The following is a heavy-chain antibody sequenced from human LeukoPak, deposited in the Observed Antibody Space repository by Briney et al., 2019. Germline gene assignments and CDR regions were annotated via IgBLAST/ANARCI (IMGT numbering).Heavy chain of an antibody. CDR3: ARDVKGYCSSTSCYRGWDY. V-gene: IGHV4-39*07. CDR1: GGSISSSSYY. J-gene: IGHJ4*02. D-gene: IGHD2-2*01. CDR2: IYYSGST. Sequence: SETLTLTCTVSGGSISSSSYYWGWIRQPPGKELEWIGSIYYSGSTYYNPSLKSRVTISVDTSKNQFSLKLSSVTAADTAVYYCARDVKGYCSSTSCYRGWDYWGQGTLVTVSS.